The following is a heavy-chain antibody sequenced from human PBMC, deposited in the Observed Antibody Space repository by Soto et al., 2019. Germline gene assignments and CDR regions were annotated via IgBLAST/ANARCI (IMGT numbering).Heavy chain of an antibody. CDR3: ARVEAYYVFWPRRYYYYGMDV. Sequence: QVQLVQSGAEVKKPGASVKVSCKASGYTFTSYGISWVRQAPGQGLEWMGWISAYNGNTNYAQKLQGRVTMTTDTSTKTAKRGLGGLRPDDRAMYCCARVEAYYVFWPRRYYYYGMDVWGQGTTVTVSS. J-gene: IGHJ6*02. CDR2: ISAYNGNT. CDR1: GYTFTSYG. V-gene: IGHV1-18*04. D-gene: IGHD3-3*01.